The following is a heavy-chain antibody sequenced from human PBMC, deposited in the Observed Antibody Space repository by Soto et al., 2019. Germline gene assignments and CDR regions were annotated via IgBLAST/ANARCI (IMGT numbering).Heavy chain of an antibody. V-gene: IGHV3-7*03. CDR1: GVSVCSYG. J-gene: IGHJ4*02. CDR2: IKQDGTEK. CDR3: ARDKYYDFWIGYSNYYFGY. Sequence: GGSLRLSCAASGVSVCSYGMTWVRQAPGKGLAWVADIKQDGTEKYYVDSVKGRFTISRDNAKNSLYLQMNSLRAEDTAVYYCARDKYYDFWIGYSNYYFGYWGQGALVTVSS. D-gene: IGHD3-3*01.